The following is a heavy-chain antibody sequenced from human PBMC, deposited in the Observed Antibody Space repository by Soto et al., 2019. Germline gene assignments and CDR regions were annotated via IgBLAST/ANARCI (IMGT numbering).Heavy chain of an antibody. CDR3: ARPSKRYGSGSYPSPEDYYYYGMDV. CDR2: IYYSGST. Sequence: QLQLQESGPGLVKPSETLSLTCTVSGGSISSSSYYWGWIRQPPGKGLEWIGSIYYSGSTYYNPSLKGRVTISVDTSKNQFSLKLSSVTAADTAVYYCARPSKRYGSGSYPSPEDYYYYGMDVWGQGTTVTVSS. CDR1: GGSISSSSYY. J-gene: IGHJ6*02. D-gene: IGHD3-10*01. V-gene: IGHV4-39*01.